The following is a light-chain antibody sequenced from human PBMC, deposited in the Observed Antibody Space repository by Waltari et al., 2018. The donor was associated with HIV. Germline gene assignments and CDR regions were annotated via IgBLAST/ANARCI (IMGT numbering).Light chain of an antibody. Sequence: QSALTQPASVSGSLGQSITISCTGASTNVGSYSLVSWYQNRPGQAPTLIIYDDSKRPLGSSSRFSGSKSGNTASLTISGLQGDDEADYYCCSYGGDDTLVFGGGTKVTAL. CDR2: DDS. V-gene: IGLV2-23*01. J-gene: IGLJ3*02. CDR1: STNVGSYSL. CDR3: CSYGGDDTLV.